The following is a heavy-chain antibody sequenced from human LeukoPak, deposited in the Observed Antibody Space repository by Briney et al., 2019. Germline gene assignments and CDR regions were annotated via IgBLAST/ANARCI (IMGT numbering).Heavy chain of an antibody. CDR3: ARRRKYYYDSSGYFP. CDR1: GGSFSGYY. Sequence: SETLSLTCAVYGGSFSGYYWSWIRQPPGKGLEWIGYIYYSGSTNYNPSLKSRVTISVDTSKNQFSLKLSSVTAADTALYYCARRRKYYYDSSGYFPWGQGTLVTVSS. D-gene: IGHD3-22*01. J-gene: IGHJ5*02. V-gene: IGHV4-59*08. CDR2: IYYSGST.